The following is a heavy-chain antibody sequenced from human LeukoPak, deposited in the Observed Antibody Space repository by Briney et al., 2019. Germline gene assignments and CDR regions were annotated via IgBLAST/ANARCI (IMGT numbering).Heavy chain of an antibody. V-gene: IGHV1-69*05. Sequence: SVKVSCKASGGTFSSYAISWVRQAPGQGLEWMGRIIPIFGTANYAQKFQGRVTITTDESTSTAYMELSSLRSEDTAVYYCARDNYGDYVTQCFDYWGQGTLVTVSS. CDR3: ARDNYGDYVTQCFDY. CDR2: IIPIFGTA. CDR1: GGTFSSYA. J-gene: IGHJ4*02. D-gene: IGHD4-17*01.